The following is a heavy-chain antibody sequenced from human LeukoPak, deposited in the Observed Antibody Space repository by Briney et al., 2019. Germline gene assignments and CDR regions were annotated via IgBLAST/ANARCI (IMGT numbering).Heavy chain of an antibody. CDR1: GFTFSSYS. J-gene: IGHJ4*02. Sequence: PGGSLRLSCAASGFTFSSYSMNWVRQAPGKGLEWVSYISSSSSTIYYADSVKGRFTISRDNAKNSLYLQMNSLRAEDTAVYYCARTSGLYKFDYWGQGTLVTVSS. CDR3: ARTSGLYKFDY. V-gene: IGHV3-48*01. CDR2: ISSSSSTI. D-gene: IGHD6-19*01.